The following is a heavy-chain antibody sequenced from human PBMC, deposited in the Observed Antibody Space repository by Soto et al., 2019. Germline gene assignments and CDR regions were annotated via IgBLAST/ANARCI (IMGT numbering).Heavy chain of an antibody. CDR1: GFSFGDSA. CDR3: AVTDLPFRPLTEPTENGMDV. Sequence: ELVQSGPEAREPGTSVKVSCRASGFSFGDSAVQWVRQGRGQRLEWIGWIVVFNGNTNYAQKCEGPVTLTRDASTSTSHMELTSLSSEDTAVYFCAVTDLPFRPLTEPTENGMDVWGQGTTVTVSS. CDR2: IVVFNGNT. V-gene: IGHV1-58*01. J-gene: IGHJ6*02. D-gene: IGHD3-3*02.